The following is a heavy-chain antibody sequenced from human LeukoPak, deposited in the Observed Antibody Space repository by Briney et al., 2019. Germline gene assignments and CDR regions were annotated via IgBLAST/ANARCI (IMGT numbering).Heavy chain of an antibody. Sequence: SQTVSLTCAISGYSFSSNSAAWNWIRQSPSRGLEWLGRTYYRSKWYNDYAVSVKSRITINPDTSKNQLSLQLNSVTPEDTAVYYCARGQARVPEDQYYYYGMDVWGQGTTVTVSS. CDR1: GYSFSSNSAA. D-gene: IGHD2-2*01. J-gene: IGHJ6*02. V-gene: IGHV6-1*01. CDR2: TYYRSKWYN. CDR3: ARGQARVPEDQYYYYGMDV.